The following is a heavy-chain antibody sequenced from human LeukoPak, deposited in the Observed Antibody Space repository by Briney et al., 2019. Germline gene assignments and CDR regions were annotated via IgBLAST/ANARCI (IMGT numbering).Heavy chain of an antibody. CDR2: IIPILGIA. V-gene: IGHV1-69*04. J-gene: IGHJ4*02. D-gene: IGHD3-10*01. CDR3: ARASRGSGTGGTPFDY. Sequence: GASVKVSCKASGGTFGSYAISWVRQAPGQGLEWMGRIIPILGIANYAQKFQGRVTITADKSTSTAYMELSSLRSEDTAVYYCARASRGSGTGGTPFDYWGQGTLVTVSS. CDR1: GGTFGSYA.